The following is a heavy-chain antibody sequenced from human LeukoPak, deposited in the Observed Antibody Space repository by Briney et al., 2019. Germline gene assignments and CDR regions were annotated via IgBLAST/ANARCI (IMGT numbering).Heavy chain of an antibody. CDR3: ARAPIVGATIVDY. V-gene: IGHV3-30*01. D-gene: IGHD1-26*01. CDR1: GFTFSSYA. J-gene: IGHJ4*02. CDR2: ISYDGSNK. Sequence: GGSLRLSCAASGFTFSSYAMHWVRQAPGKGLGWVAVISYDGSNKYYADSVKGRFTISRDNSKNTLYLQMNSLRAEDTAVYYCARAPIVGATIVDYWGQGTLVTVSS.